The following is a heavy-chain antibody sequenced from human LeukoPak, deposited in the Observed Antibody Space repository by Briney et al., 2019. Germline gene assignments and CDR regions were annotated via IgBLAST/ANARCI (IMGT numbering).Heavy chain of an antibody. V-gene: IGHV1-46*01. CDR3: ARDNSVGDIAWWFDR. CDR2: INPSGGNT. J-gene: IGHJ5*02. CDR1: GYTFTSYY. Sequence: ASVRVSCKASGYTFTSYYMHWVRQAPGQGLEWMGIINPSGGNTNYAQTFKGRVTMTRDISTSTVYMELSSLRSEDTAVYYCARDNSVGDIAWWFDRWGQGTLVTVSS. D-gene: IGHD3-16*02.